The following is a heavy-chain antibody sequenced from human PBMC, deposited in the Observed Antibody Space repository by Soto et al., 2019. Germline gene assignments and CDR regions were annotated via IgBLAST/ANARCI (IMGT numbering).Heavy chain of an antibody. CDR1: GYTFTSYA. Sequence: ASVKVSCKASGYTFTSYAMHWVRQAPGQRLEWMGWINAGNGNTKYSQKFQGRVTITRDTSASTAYMELSSLRSEDTAVYYCARDQAQLHNDQPYSFDPWGQGTLVTVSS. CDR3: ARDQAQLHNDQPYSFDP. D-gene: IGHD1-1*01. CDR2: INAGNGNT. J-gene: IGHJ5*02. V-gene: IGHV1-3*01.